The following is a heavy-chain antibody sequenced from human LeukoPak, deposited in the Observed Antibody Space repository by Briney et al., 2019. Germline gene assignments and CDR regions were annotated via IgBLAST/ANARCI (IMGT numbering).Heavy chain of an antibody. CDR2: IYSGGST. J-gene: IGHJ3*02. V-gene: IGHV3-53*01. Sequence: GGSLRLFCAASGLTVSRNYMNWVRQAPGKGLEWVSVIYSGGSTYYADSVKGRFTISRDNSKNTLYLQINSLRAEDTAVYYCARGGVVYPDSFDIWGRGTMVTVSS. CDR3: ARGGVVYPDSFDI. CDR1: GLTVSRNY. D-gene: IGHD2-15*01.